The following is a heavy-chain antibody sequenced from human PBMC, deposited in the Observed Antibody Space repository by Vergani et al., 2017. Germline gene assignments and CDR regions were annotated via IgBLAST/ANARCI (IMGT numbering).Heavy chain of an antibody. J-gene: IGHJ4*02. V-gene: IGHV3-15*01. CDR2: IKSKTDGGTT. D-gene: IGHD3-22*01. CDR1: GFTFSNAW. CDR3: TTDSMIVVVITNY. Sequence: VQLVESGGGLVKPGGSLRLSCAASGFTFSNAWMSWVRQAPGKGLEWVGRIKSKTDGGTTDYAAPVKGRFTISRDDSKNTLYLQMNSLKTEDTAVYYCTTDSMIVVVITNYWGQGTLVTVSS.